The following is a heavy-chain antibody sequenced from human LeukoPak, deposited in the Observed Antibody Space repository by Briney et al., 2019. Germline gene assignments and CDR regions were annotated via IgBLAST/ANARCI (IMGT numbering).Heavy chain of an antibody. J-gene: IGHJ6*02. Sequence: GGSLRLSCAASGFTFSSDAMHWVRQAPGKGLEWVAIILSDGSKTYYPDSVRGRFTISRDNSKNTLYLQMNSLRDEDTAVYYCAKDRVVATTYYYYGMDVWGQGTTVTVSS. CDR3: AKDRVVATTYYYYGMDV. CDR1: GFTFSSDA. V-gene: IGHV3-30*02. CDR2: ILSDGSKT. D-gene: IGHD5-12*01.